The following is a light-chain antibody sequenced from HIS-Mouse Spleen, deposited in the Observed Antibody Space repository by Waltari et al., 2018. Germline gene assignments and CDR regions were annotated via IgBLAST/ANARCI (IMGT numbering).Light chain of an antibody. V-gene: IGKV1-9*01. J-gene: IGKJ1*01. CDR3: QQLNSYPPT. CDR2: AAS. CDR1: QGISGY. Sequence: DIQLTQSPSFLSASVGHRVTITCRASQGISGYLAWYQQKPGKAPKLLSYAASTLQSGVPSRFSGSGSGTEFTLTISSLQPEDFATYYCQQLNSYPPTFGQGTKVEIK.